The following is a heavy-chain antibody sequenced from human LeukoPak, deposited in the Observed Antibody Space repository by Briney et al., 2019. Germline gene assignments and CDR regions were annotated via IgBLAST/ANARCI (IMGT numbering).Heavy chain of an antibody. Sequence: PGRSLGLSCAASGFTFSSYWMHWVRQAPGKGLVWVSRIFGDGSSTSYADSVKGRFTISRDNAKNTLYLQMNSLRAEDTAVYYCARDLNYWGQGTLVTVSS. CDR1: GFTFSSYW. CDR3: ARDLNY. V-gene: IGHV3-74*01. CDR2: IFGDGSST. J-gene: IGHJ4*02.